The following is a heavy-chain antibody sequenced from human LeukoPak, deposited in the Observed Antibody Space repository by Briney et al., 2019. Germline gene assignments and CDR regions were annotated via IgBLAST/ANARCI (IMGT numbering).Heavy chain of an antibody. V-gene: IGHV3-7*03. Sequence: PGGSLRLSCAASGFTFSTYWMSWVRQAPGKGLEWVANIKRDGSEKYYVDSVKGRFTISRDNAKNSLYLQMNSLRAEDTALYYCAKDIGRIAAANWFDPWGQGTLVTVSS. D-gene: IGHD6-13*01. CDR2: IKRDGSEK. CDR3: AKDIGRIAAANWFDP. CDR1: GFTFSTYW. J-gene: IGHJ5*02.